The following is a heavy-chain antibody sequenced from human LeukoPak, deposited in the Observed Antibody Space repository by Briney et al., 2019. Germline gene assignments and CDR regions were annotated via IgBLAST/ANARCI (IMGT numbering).Heavy chain of an antibody. Sequence: PSETLSLTCTVSGGSISSSSYYWSWIRQPPGKGLEWIGYIYYSGSTNYNPSLKSRVTISVDTSKNQFSLKLSSVTAADTAVYYCARHHRSAPRAFDIWGQGTMVTVSS. V-gene: IGHV4-61*05. CDR2: IYYSGST. J-gene: IGHJ3*02. CDR3: ARHHRSAPRAFDI. D-gene: IGHD6-25*01. CDR1: GGSISSSSYY.